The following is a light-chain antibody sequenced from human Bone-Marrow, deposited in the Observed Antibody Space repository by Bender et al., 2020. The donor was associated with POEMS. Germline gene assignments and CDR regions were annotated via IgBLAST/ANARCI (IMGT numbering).Light chain of an antibody. CDR2: KDS. V-gene: IGLV3-25*02. CDR3: QVWESGRDHPGV. CDR1: VLPKQY. J-gene: IGLJ3*02. Sequence: SYELAQPPSVSVSPGQTARITCSGEVLPKQYAYWYQQRPGQAPVQVIHKDSERPSGIPERFSGSNSGNTATLTISRVEAGDEADYYCQVWESGRDHPGVFGGGTKLTVL.